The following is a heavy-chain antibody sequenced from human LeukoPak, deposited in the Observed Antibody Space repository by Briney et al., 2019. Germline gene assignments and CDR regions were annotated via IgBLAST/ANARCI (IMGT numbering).Heavy chain of an antibody. CDR1: GFTFSNYW. D-gene: IGHD5-18*01. J-gene: IGHJ6*02. CDR3: ARGERQLWPRSGMDV. Sequence: GGSLRLSCAAFGFTFSNYWMTWVRQAPGKGLEWVANIRQDGSEKNYVDSVKGRFTISRDDAKNTLYLQMNSLRAEDTAVYYCARGERQLWPRSGMDVWGQGTTVTVSS. V-gene: IGHV3-7*01. CDR2: IRQDGSEK.